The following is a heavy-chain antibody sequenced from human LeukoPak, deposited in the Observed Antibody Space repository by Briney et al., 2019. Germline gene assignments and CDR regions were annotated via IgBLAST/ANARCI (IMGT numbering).Heavy chain of an antibody. CDR2: SYAGDSDT. V-gene: IGHV5-51*01. D-gene: IGHD2-2*01. CDR3: ARRDYCSDTICSDWLDY. Sequence: GEPLKISCKSSGDRFATYWIGWVRQMPGKGLEWLGISYAGDSDTRYSPSFQGHATISVDKSITTAYLQWSSLKASDTAMYYCARRDYCSDTICSDWLDYWGQGSMVTVSS. CDR1: GDRFATYW. J-gene: IGHJ4*02.